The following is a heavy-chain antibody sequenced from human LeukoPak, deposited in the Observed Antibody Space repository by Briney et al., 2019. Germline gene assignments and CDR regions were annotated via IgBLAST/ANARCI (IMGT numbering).Heavy chain of an antibody. D-gene: IGHD1-26*01. CDR1: GVSISSSSYY. V-gene: IGHV4-39*01. CDR3: AGIKGVVGARGGYYFDY. CDR2: IYYSGST. Sequence: SETLSLTCTVSGVSISSSSYYWGWIRQPPGKGLEWIGSIYYSGSTYYNPSLKSRVTISVDTSKNQFSLKLSSVTAADTAVYYCAGIKGVVGARGGYYFDYWGQGTLVTVSS. J-gene: IGHJ4*02.